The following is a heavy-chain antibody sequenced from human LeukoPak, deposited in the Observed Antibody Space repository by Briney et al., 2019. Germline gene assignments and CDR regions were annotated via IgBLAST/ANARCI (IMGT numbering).Heavy chain of an antibody. CDR1: GGSITNYY. D-gene: IGHD3-22*01. CDR3: ARDRYYYDSSGDAFDI. V-gene: IGHV4-59*12. J-gene: IGHJ3*02. Sequence: SETLSLTCTVSGGSITNYYGSWIRQPPGKGLEGIGYIHYSGSTKYKSSLKSRVTMSVDTSKNQFSLKLSSVTAADTAVYYCARDRYYYDSSGDAFDIWGQGTMVTVSS. CDR2: IHYSGST.